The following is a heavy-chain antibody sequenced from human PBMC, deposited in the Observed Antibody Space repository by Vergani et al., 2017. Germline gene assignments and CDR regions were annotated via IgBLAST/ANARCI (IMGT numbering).Heavy chain of an antibody. CDR1: GYTFTTFA. CDR2: INTNTGNP. D-gene: IGHD3-10*01. J-gene: IGHJ4*02. V-gene: IGHV7-4-1*02. Sequence: QVQLVQSGSELKKPGASVKVSCKASGYTFTTFAMNWVRQAPGQGLEWMGWINTNTGNPTYAQGFTGRFVFSLDTAVTTAYLQISSLKAEDTAVYYCAGATXSMVRGLTYYFDYWGQGTLVTVSS. CDR3: AGATXSMVRGLTYYFDY.